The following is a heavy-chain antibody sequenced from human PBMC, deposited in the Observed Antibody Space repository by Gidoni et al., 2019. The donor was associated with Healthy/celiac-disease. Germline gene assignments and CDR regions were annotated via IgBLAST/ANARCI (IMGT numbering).Heavy chain of an antibody. CDR3: VRYSSSWYGFDY. J-gene: IGHJ4*02. CDR1: GFSLSTSGVG. CDR2: IYWDDDK. D-gene: IGHD6-13*01. V-gene: IGHV2-5*02. Sequence: QITLKESGPTLVKPTQTLPLTCPFSGFSLSTSGVGVGWIRQPPGKALEWLALIYWDDDKRYSPSLKSRLTITKDTSKNQVVLTMTNMDPVDTATYYCVRYSSSWYGFDYWGQGTLVTVSS.